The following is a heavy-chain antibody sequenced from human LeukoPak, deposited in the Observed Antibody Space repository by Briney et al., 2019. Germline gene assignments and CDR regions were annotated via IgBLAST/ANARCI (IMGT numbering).Heavy chain of an antibody. Sequence: GGSLRLSCAASRFTFSSYTMNWVRQAPGKGLEWVSAISGGGGSTYYADSVKGRFTISRDNSKNTLYLQMNSLRAEDTAVYYCARAMMVVTNLWGVFDYWGQGTLVSVPS. V-gene: IGHV3-23*01. CDR3: ARAMMVVTNLWGVFDY. CDR2: ISGGGGST. J-gene: IGHJ4*02. CDR1: RFTFSSYT. D-gene: IGHD3-22*01.